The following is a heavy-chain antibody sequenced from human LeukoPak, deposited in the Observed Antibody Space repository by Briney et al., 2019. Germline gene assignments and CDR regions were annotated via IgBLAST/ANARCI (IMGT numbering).Heavy chain of an antibody. J-gene: IGHJ6*03. CDR2: INPNSGGT. V-gene: IGHV1-2*02. D-gene: IGHD1-20*01. CDR3: ARYNWNYYYYMDV. CDR1: GYTFTGYY. Sequence: ASVKVSCKASGYTFTGYYMHWVRQAPGQGLEWMGWINPNSGGTNYAQKFQGRVTMARDTSISTAYMELSRLRSDDTAVYYCARYNWNYYYYMDVWDKGTTVTVSS.